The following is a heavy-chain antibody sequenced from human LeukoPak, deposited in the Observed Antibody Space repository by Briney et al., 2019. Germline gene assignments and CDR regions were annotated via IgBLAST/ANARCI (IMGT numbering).Heavy chain of an antibody. J-gene: IGHJ4*02. CDR2: ISGSGGST. V-gene: IGHV3-23*01. Sequence: GGSLRLSCAASGFTFSSYAMSWVRQAPGKGLEWVSAISGSGGSTYYADSVKGRFTISRDNSKNTLYLQMNSLRAEDTAVYYCARDRERAGARRVFDYWGQGTLVTVSS. D-gene: IGHD5-24*01. CDR1: GFTFSSYA. CDR3: ARDRERAGARRVFDY.